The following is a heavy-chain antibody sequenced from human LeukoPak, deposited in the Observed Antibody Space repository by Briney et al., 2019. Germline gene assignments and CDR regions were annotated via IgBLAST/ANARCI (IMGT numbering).Heavy chain of an antibody. CDR1: GGSISSYY. CDR2: IYYSGST. D-gene: IGHD3-22*01. Sequence: SETLSLTCTVSGGSISSYYWSWIRQPPGKGLEWIGYIYYSGSTNYNPSLKSRVTISVDTSKYQFSLKLSSVTAADTAVYYCARAPYYYDSSGYPYWYFDLWGRGTLVTVSS. CDR3: ARAPYYYDSSGYPYWYFDL. V-gene: IGHV4-59*01. J-gene: IGHJ2*01.